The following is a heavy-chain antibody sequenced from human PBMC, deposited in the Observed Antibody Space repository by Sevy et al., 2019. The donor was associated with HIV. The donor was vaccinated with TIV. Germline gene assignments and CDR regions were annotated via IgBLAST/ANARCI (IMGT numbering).Heavy chain of an antibody. J-gene: IGHJ5*02. V-gene: IGHV1-24*01. CDR1: GYTLTKLS. D-gene: IGHD2-15*01. Sequence: ASVKVSCKVSGYTLTKLSIHWVRQAPGKGLEWMGNFDPQHGETIYAQNFQGRVTMTEDTSTDTAFMELSSLTSEDTALYYCAIVGLRYFSGSSVYQGDWFDPWGQGTLVTVSS. CDR2: FDPQHGET. CDR3: AIVGLRYFSGSSVYQGDWFDP.